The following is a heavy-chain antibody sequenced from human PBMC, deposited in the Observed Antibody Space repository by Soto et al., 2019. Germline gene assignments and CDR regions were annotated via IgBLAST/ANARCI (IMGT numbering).Heavy chain of an antibody. CDR3: VRSTSGWSYLDY. D-gene: IGHD6-19*01. CDR2: IYHSGST. V-gene: IGHV4-4*02. CDR1: GGSISSSNW. Sequence: QVQLQESGPGLVKPSGTLSLTCAVSGGSISSSNWWSWVRQPPGKWLEWIGEIYHSGSTNYNPSLRSRDSITVDPAKNQFALRLSSVTAADTASYYGVRSTSGWSYLDYWGQGTLVTLSS. J-gene: IGHJ4*02.